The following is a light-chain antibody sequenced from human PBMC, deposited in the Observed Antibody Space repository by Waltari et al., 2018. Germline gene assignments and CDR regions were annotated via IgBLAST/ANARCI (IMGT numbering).Light chain of an antibody. CDR2: LNSDGSH. CDR1: SGHSSYA. J-gene: IGLJ2*01. V-gene: IGLV4-69*01. Sequence: QLVLTQSPSASASLGSSVKLPCTLSSGHSSYAIAWHQQQPERGPRYLIKLNSDGSHSKGDGIPDRFSGSSSGAERYLTISSLQSEDEADYYCQTWGTGTVVFGGGTKLTVL. CDR3: QTWGTGTVV.